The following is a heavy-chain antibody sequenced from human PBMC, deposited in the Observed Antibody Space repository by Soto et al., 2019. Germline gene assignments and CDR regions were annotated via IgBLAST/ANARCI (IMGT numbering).Heavy chain of an antibody. Sequence: GGSLRFSCVASGLTVSHNYMAWVRQAPEMGLEWVSILYTEGTTYYADSVKGRFTISRDSSKNTLFLQMDSLRAEDTAVYYCVRPRPSGENYGMDVWGQGTTVTVSS. D-gene: IGHD3-16*01. CDR3: VRPRPSGENYGMDV. J-gene: IGHJ6*02. CDR2: LYTEGTT. CDR1: GLTVSHNY. V-gene: IGHV3-53*01.